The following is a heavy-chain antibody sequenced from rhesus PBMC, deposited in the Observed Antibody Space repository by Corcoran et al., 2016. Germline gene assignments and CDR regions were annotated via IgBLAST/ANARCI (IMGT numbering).Heavy chain of an antibody. D-gene: IGHD6-37*01. J-gene: IGHJ5-2*02. V-gene: IGHV4S11*01. CDR2: IYGSGSNT. Sequence: QVQLQESGPGLVKPLETLSLTCAVPGGPSSSTYWSWIRQPPGKELEWIGYIYGSGSNTHYNPSLKSRVTLSVDTSKNQFSLKLTSVTAADTAVYFCARSYSGGWKLDVWGRGVLVAVSS. CDR3: ARSYSGGWKLDV. CDR1: GGPSSSTY.